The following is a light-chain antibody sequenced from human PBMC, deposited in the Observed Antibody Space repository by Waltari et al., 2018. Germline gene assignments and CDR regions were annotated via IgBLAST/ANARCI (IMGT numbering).Light chain of an antibody. CDR2: GAS. V-gene: IGKV3-20*01. Sequence: EIVLTQSPGTLSLSPGERATLSCRPSQSVNGNYLAWYQQKPGQAPRLRIYGASGRATGIPDRFSGSGSGSDFTLTIDRLEPEDFAVYYCQQYGNAPRTFGQGTKVEIE. CDR3: QQYGNAPRT. CDR1: QSVNGNY. J-gene: IGKJ1*01.